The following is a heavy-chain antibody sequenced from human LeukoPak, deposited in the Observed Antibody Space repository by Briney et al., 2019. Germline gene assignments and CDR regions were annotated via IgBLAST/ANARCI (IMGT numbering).Heavy chain of an antibody. J-gene: IGHJ2*01. CDR1: GFTFSSYA. V-gene: IGHV3-23*01. CDR3: AKSRGQWYFDL. Sequence: LPGGSLRLSCAASGFTFSSYAMSWVRQAPGKGLEWVSAISGSGGGTNYADSVKGRFTISSDNPKNMLFLQMNSLRAEDTAVYFCAKSRGQWYFDLWGRGTRVTVSS. CDR2: ISGSGGGT.